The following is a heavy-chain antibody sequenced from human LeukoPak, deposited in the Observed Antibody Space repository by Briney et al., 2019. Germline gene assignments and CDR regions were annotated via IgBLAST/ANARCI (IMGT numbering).Heavy chain of an antibody. CDR1: GFTFSSYS. Sequence: GGSLRLSCAASGFTFSSYSMNWVRQAPGKGLEWVSSISSSSNYIYYADSVKGRFTISRDNAKNSLYLQMNSLRAEDTAVYYCARDLLFGPRDYWGQGTLVTVSS. CDR3: ARDLLFGPRDY. D-gene: IGHD3-3*01. V-gene: IGHV3-21*01. J-gene: IGHJ4*02. CDR2: ISSSSNYI.